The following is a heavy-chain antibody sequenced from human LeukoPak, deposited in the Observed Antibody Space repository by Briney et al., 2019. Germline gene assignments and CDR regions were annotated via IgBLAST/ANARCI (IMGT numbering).Heavy chain of an antibody. CDR2: IYTSGST. Sequence: SETLSLTCTVSGGSISSYYWSWIRQPAGKGLEWIGRIYTSGSTNYNPSLKSRVTMSVDTSKNQFSLKLSSVTAADTAVYYCARERYISTWYERSFDYWGQGTLVTVSS. CDR3: ARERYISTWYERSFDY. CDR1: GGSISSYY. V-gene: IGHV4-4*07. D-gene: IGHD6-13*01. J-gene: IGHJ4*02.